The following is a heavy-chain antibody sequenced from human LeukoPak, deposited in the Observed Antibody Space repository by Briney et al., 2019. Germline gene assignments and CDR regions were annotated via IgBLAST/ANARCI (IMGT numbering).Heavy chain of an antibody. CDR3: ARDRVAALDY. CDR1: GGSISSYY. CDR2: IYYSGST. Sequence: SETLSLTCTVSGGSISSYYWSWIRQPRGKGLEWIGYIYYSGSTNYNPSLKSRVTISVDTSKNQFSLKLSSVTAADTAVYYCARDRVAALDYWGQGTLVTVSS. D-gene: IGHD6-6*01. J-gene: IGHJ4*02. V-gene: IGHV4-59*12.